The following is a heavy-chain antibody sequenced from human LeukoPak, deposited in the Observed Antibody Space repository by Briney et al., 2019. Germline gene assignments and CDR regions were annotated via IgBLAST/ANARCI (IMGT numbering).Heavy chain of an antibody. D-gene: IGHD6-6*01. J-gene: IGHJ5*02. CDR1: GGSFSGYY. CDR2: INHSGST. V-gene: IGHV4-34*01. CDR3: ARGTEGGSSPKTSWFDP. Sequence: SETLSLTCAVYGGSFSGYYWSWIRQPPGKGLEWIGEINHSGSTNYNPSLKSRVTISVDTSKNQYSLKLSSVTAADTAVYYCARGTEGGSSPKTSWFDPWGQGTLVTVSS.